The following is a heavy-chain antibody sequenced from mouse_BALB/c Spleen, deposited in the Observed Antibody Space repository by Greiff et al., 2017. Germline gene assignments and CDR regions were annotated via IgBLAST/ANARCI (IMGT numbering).Heavy chain of an antibody. CDR3: ASTTATLYYYAMDY. J-gene: IGHJ4*01. CDR2: ISSGSSTI. CDR1: GFTFSSFG. D-gene: IGHD1-2*01. V-gene: IGHV5-17*02. Sequence: EVMLVESGGGLVQPGGSRKLSCAASGFTFSSFGMHWVRQAPEKGLEWVAYISSGSSTIYYADTVKGRFTISRDNPKNTLFLQMTSLRSEDTAMYYCASTTATLYYYAMDYWGQGTSVTVSS.